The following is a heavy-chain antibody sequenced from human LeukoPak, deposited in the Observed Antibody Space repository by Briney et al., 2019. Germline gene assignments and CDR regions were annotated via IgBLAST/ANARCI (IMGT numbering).Heavy chain of an antibody. Sequence: NPGGSLRLSCAASGFTFTSYTMSWVRQAPGKGLEWVSSITNSGVHTYYTDSLKGRFTISRDNANNSLYLQMNSLSAEDTAIYYCARQPQVAHFDYWGQGTPVSVSS. J-gene: IGHJ4*02. CDR1: GFTFTSYT. CDR3: ARQPQVAHFDY. CDR2: ITNSGVHT. D-gene: IGHD2-15*01. V-gene: IGHV3-21*01.